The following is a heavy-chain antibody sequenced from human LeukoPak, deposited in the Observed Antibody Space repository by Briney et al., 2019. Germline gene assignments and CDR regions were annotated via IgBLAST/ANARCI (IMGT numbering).Heavy chain of an antibody. J-gene: IGHJ4*02. Sequence: SGPTLVNPTQTLTLTCTFSGFSLTTSGMCVSWICQPPGKALQWPARIDWDDDKYYSTSLKTRLTISKDTSKIQVVLTMTNLDPVDTATYYCARLLLGRFLVDYWGQGTLVTVSS. CDR2: IDWDDDK. D-gene: IGHD2-15*01. V-gene: IGHV2-70*11. CDR3: ARLLLGRFLVDY. CDR1: GFSLTTSGMC.